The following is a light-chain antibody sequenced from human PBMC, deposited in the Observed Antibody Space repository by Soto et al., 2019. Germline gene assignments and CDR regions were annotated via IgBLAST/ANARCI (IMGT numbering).Light chain of an antibody. V-gene: IGKV3-11*01. Sequence: EIVLTQSPATLSLSPGERATLSCRASQSVSSYLAWYQQKPVQAPRLLIYDSSNRATGIPAMFSGSGSGTDFTLTISSLEPEDFAVYYCQQRSNWPITFGPGTKVAIK. J-gene: IGKJ3*01. CDR2: DSS. CDR1: QSVSSY. CDR3: QQRSNWPIT.